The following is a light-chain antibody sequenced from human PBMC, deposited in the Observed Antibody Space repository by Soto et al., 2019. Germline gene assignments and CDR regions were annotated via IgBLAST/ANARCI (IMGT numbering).Light chain of an antibody. V-gene: IGKV3-20*01. J-gene: IGKJ3*01. CDR3: QQYGNAPFT. Sequence: EVVLTQSPGTLSLSPGERATLSCRASQSVSSSYLACNQQTPGQAPRLLISGASSRATGIPDRFSGSGSGTDFTLTISRLEPEDFAVYYCQQYGNAPFTFGPGTKVDIK. CDR2: GAS. CDR1: QSVSSSY.